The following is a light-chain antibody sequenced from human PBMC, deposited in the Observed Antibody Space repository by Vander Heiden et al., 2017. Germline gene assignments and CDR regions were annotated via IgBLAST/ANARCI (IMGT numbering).Light chain of an antibody. CDR2: LGS. CDR3: MQALRTLT. CDR1: QSLLHSNGYNY. Sequence: DIVMTQSPLSLPVTPGEPASISCRSSQSLLHSNGYNYLDWYLQKPGQSPQLLIYLGSNRASGVPDRFSGSGSGTDFTLKISRVEAEDVGVYYCMQALRTLTFGQGTKVEIK. V-gene: IGKV2-28*01. J-gene: IGKJ1*01.